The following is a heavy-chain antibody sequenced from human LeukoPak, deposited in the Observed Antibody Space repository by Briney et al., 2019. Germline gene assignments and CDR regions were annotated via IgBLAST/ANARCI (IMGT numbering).Heavy chain of an antibody. Sequence: SETLSLTCTVSGGSISSYYWSWIRQPPGKGLEWIGYIYYSGSTNYNPSLKSRVTISVDTSKNQFSLKLSSVTAADTDVYYCARVVHYYDSSGYYPGGVDYWGQGTLVIVSS. CDR1: GGSISSYY. D-gene: IGHD3-22*01. CDR3: ARVVHYYDSSGYYPGGVDY. J-gene: IGHJ4*02. V-gene: IGHV4-59*01. CDR2: IYYSGST.